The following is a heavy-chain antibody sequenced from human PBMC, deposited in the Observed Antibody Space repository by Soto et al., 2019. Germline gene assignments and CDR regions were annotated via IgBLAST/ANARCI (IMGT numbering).Heavy chain of an antibody. Sequence: QITLNESGPTQVKPRQTLTLTCTFSGFSLTTSGVGVGWIRQSPGKAPEWLALIYWDADKRYSTSLKSRLTITKDPAKNQVVLTMADLDPADTATYYCAHRVLRTVFGLVTTTAIYFDFWGQGTPVAVSS. J-gene: IGHJ4*02. CDR2: IYWDADK. CDR3: AHRVLRTVFGLVTTTAIYFDF. D-gene: IGHD3-3*01. CDR1: GFSLTTSGVG. V-gene: IGHV2-5*02.